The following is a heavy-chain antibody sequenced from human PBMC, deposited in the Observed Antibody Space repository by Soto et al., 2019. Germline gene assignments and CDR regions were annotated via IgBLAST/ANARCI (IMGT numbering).Heavy chain of an antibody. CDR1: GGTFSSYA. CDR3: ARDNCSGGSCYSDY. Sequence: SVKVSCKASGGTFSSYAISWVRQAPGQGLEWMGGIIPIFGTANYAQKFQGRVTITADESTSTAYMELSSLRSEDTAVYYCARDNCSGGSCYSDYWGQGTLVTVSS. CDR2: IIPIFGTA. D-gene: IGHD2-15*01. J-gene: IGHJ4*02. V-gene: IGHV1-69*13.